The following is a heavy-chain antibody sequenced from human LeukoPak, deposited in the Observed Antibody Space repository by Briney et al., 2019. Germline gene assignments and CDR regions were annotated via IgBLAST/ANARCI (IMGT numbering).Heavy chain of an antibody. D-gene: IGHD1-26*01. J-gene: IGHJ3*02. CDR1: GFTFSSYS. CDR2: ISSSSSYI. CDR3: ARDTAMKWELLTFDI. Sequence: GGSLRLSCAASGFTFSSYSMNWVRQAPGKGLEWVSSISSSSSYIYYADSVKGRFTISRDNAKNSLYLQMYSLRAEDTAVYYCARDTAMKWELLTFDIWGQGTMVTVSS. V-gene: IGHV3-21*01.